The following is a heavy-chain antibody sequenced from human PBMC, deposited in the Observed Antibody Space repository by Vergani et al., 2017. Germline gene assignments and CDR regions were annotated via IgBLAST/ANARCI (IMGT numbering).Heavy chain of an antibody. J-gene: IGHJ5*02. CDR1: GYTFTSYY. D-gene: IGHD6-19*01. V-gene: IGHV1-46*01. CDR3: ARDGYSSGWYNWFDP. CDR2: INPSGGSP. Sequence: QVQLVQSGAEVKKPGASVKVSCKASGYTFTSYYMHWVRQAPGQGLEWMGIINPSGGSPSYAQKFQGRVTMTRDTSTSTVYMELSSLRSEDTAVYYCARDGYSSGWYNWFDPWGQGTLVTVSS.